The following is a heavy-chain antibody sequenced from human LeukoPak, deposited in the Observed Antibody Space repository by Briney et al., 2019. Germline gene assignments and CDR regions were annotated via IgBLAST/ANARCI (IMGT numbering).Heavy chain of an antibody. V-gene: IGHV1-8*01. CDR3: ARGLTVTSYYYYYYGMDV. D-gene: IGHD4-17*01. Sequence: ASVKVSCKASGYTFTSYDINWVRQATGQGLEWMGWMNPNSGNTGYAQKFQGRVTMTRNTSISTAYMELSSLRSGDTAVYYCARGLTVTSYYYYYYGMDVWGQGTTVTVSS. CDR2: MNPNSGNT. CDR1: GYTFTSYD. J-gene: IGHJ6*02.